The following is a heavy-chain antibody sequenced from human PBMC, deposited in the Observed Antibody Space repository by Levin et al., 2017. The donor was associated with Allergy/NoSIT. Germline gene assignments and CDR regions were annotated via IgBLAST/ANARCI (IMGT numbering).Heavy chain of an antibody. J-gene: IGHJ6*02. CDR1: GFTFSSYA. V-gene: IGHV3-30*04. D-gene: IGHD3-3*01. Sequence: GESLKISCAASGFTFSSYAMHWVRQAPGKGLEWVAVISYDGSNKYYADSVKGRFTISRDNSKNTLYLQMNSLRAEDTAVYYCARDRGRFLELGMDVWGQGTTVTVSS. CDR2: ISYDGSNK. CDR3: ARDRGRFLELGMDV.